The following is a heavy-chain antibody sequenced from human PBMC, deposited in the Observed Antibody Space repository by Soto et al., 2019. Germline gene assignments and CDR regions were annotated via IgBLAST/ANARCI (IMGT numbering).Heavy chain of an antibody. CDR3: AKDLEVLSARFES. Sequence: GGSLRLSCRASGFTFGNYAMAWFRQAPGKGLEWVSGISASGGRTYYADSAKGRFTISRDNSNNTLYLQMSSLRAEDTAVYYCAKDLEVLSARFESWGQGXLVTVPS. CDR2: ISASGGRT. V-gene: IGHV3-23*01. J-gene: IGHJ4*02. CDR1: GFTFGNYA. D-gene: IGHD2-15*01.